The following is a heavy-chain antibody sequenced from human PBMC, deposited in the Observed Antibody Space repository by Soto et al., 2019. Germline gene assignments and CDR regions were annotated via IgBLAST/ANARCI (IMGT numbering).Heavy chain of an antibody. CDR1: GFNFKAYG. V-gene: IGHV3-30-3*01. J-gene: IGHJ4*02. Sequence: QVHLVESGGGVVQPGRSLRLSCVASGFNFKAYGMHWVRQAPGKGLEWVAVISTDGTNQHHADSVKGRFTISRDNFKNTLYLKMNGLRPEDTAVYFCAVGGGDLSLTPFDYWGQGTLVTVSS. D-gene: IGHD3-16*02. CDR3: AVGGGDLSLTPFDY. CDR2: ISTDGTNQ.